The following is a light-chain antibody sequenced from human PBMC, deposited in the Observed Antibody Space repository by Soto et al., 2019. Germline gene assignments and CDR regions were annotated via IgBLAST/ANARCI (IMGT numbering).Light chain of an antibody. CDR1: QSVNSW. Sequence: DIQLTQSPTSVSASVGDSVTITCRASQSVNSWLAWYQQKPGKAPKLLIYKASVLETGVPSRFRGRGYGTEFSLTIDSLQPDDFATYYCQQFNSYFGPGTKVDSK. J-gene: IGKJ3*01. V-gene: IGKV1-5*03. CDR3: QQFNSY. CDR2: KAS.